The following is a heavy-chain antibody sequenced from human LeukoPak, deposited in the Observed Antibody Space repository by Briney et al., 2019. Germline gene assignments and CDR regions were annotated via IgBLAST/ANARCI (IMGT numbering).Heavy chain of an antibody. Sequence: SETLSLTCAVYGGSFSGYYWSWIRQPPGKGLEWIGEINHSGSTNYNPSLKSRVTISVDTSKNQFSLKLSSVTAADTAVYYCARGWPMVRGVIYFGWFDPWGQGTLVTVSS. V-gene: IGHV4-34*01. D-gene: IGHD3-10*01. CDR2: INHSGST. J-gene: IGHJ5*02. CDR3: ARGWPMVRGVIYFGWFDP. CDR1: GGSFSGYY.